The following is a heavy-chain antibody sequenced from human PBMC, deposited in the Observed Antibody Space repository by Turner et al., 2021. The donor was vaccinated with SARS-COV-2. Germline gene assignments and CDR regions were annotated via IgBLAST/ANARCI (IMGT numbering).Heavy chain of an antibody. J-gene: IGHJ4*02. Sequence: VHLEESGGGLVQPGESLRLSCAASGFTFSSYGMNWVRQAPGKGLEWVAVIWYDGSNKYYADSVKGRFTISRDNSKNTLYLQMNSLRAEDTAVYYCARDGSGYYDSSGYFDHWGQGTLVTVSS. CDR1: GFTFSSYG. V-gene: IGHV3-33*01. CDR3: ARDGSGYYDSSGYFDH. D-gene: IGHD3-22*01. CDR2: IWYDGSNK.